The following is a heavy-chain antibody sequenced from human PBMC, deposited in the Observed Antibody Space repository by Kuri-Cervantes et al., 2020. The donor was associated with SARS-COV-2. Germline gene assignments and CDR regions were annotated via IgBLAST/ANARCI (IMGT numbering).Heavy chain of an antibody. V-gene: IGHV3-13*05. J-gene: IGHJ6*02. D-gene: IGHD6-13*01. Sequence: GESLKISCAASGFTFSSYDMHWVRQATGKGLEWVSAIGTAGDPYYPGSVKGRFTISRENAKNSLYLQMNSLRAGDTAVYYCARARPQVIAAAGRYYYYYGMDVWGQGTTVTVSS. CDR2: IGTAGDP. CDR1: GFTFSSYD. CDR3: ARARPQVIAAAGRYYYYYGMDV.